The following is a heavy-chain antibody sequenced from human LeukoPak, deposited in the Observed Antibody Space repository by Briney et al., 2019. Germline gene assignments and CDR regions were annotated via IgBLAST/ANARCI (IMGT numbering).Heavy chain of an antibody. CDR1: GFTFSSNW. V-gene: IGHV3-7*01. Sequence: AGTLRFSCADSGFTFSSNWMSWLRQAPGKGLEWVANIKQDGSEKYYVDSVKGRFTISRDNAKNSLYLQMNSLRAEDTAVYYCARDPGYSYYYDSSGYPRPFDYWGQGTLVTVSS. CDR2: IKQDGSEK. CDR3: ARDPGYSYYYDSSGYPRPFDY. J-gene: IGHJ4*02. D-gene: IGHD3-22*01.